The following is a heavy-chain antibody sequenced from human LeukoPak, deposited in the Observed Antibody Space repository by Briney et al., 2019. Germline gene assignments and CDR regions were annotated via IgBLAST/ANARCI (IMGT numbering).Heavy chain of an antibody. CDR2: ITIAGGT. D-gene: IGHD6-19*01. CDR3: GKGRVSE. V-gene: IGHV3-23*01. Sequence: GGSLRLSCAASGFTFNTQDMRWVRQAPGKGLEWVSSITIAGGTFCADSVRGRFTISRDNSKNTLDLQMNSLRVEDTAVYYCGKGRVSEWGQGTLVTVSS. CDR1: GFTFNTQD. J-gene: IGHJ4*02.